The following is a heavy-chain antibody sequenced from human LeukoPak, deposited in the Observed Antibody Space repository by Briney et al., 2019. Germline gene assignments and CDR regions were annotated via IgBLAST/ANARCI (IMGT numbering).Heavy chain of an antibody. J-gene: IGHJ3*02. CDR1: GFSFDDYA. CDR3: AKARGLIGGAFDI. V-gene: IGHV3-9*01. D-gene: IGHD3-22*01. Sequence: HPGGSLRLSCAAFGFSFDDYAMHWVRQAPGKGLEWVSGINWNSGSIGYADSVKGRFTISRDNSKNSLYLQMNSLRTEDTALYYCAKARGLIGGAFDIWGQGTMVTVSS. CDR2: INWNSGSI.